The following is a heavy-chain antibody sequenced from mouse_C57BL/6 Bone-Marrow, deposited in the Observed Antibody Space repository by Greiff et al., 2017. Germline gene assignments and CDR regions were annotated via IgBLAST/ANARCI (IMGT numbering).Heavy chain of an antibody. CDR1: GYTFTSYG. CDR3: ALLLAQHFDY. Sequence: QVQLQQSGAELARPGASVKLSCKASGYTFTSYGISWVKQRTGQGLEWIGEIYPRSGNTYYNEKFKGKATLTADKSSSTAYMELRSLTSENSAVYFCALLLAQHFDYWGQGTTLTVSS. D-gene: IGHD1-1*01. J-gene: IGHJ2*01. V-gene: IGHV1-81*01. CDR2: IYPRSGNT.